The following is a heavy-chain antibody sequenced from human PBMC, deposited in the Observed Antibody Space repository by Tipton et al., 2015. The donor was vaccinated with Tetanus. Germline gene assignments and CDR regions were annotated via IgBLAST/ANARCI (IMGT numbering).Heavy chain of an antibody. J-gene: IGHJ4*02. CDR3: ASMGEETVTTIPTDY. V-gene: IGHV3-23*01. CDR2: ISGSGGST. Sequence: SLRLSCAASGFTFSSYAMSWVRQAPGKGLEWVSAISGSGGSTYYADSVKGRFTISRDNSKNTLYLQMNSLRAEDTAVYYCASMGEETVTTIPTDYWGQGTLVTVSS. CDR1: GFTFSSYA. D-gene: IGHD4-17*01.